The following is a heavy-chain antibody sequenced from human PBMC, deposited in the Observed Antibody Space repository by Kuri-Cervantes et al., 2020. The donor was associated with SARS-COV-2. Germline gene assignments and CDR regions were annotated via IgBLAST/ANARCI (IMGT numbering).Heavy chain of an antibody. Sequence: GGSLRLSCAAAGFSFSNYAMHWVRQARGKGLDWVAVISYDGSNKYYAVSVKGRFTISRDNSKSTMYLQMNSLRAEDTAVYYCARDRAAAGVYCSDYWGQGTLVTVSS. CDR2: ISYDGSNK. CDR3: ARDRAAAGVYCSDY. J-gene: IGHJ4*02. D-gene: IGHD6-13*01. CDR1: GFSFSNYA. V-gene: IGHV3-30-3*01.